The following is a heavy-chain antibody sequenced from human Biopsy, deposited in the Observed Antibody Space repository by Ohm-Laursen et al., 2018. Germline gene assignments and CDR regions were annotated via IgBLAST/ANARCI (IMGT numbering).Heavy chain of an antibody. D-gene: IGHD4-11*01. V-gene: IGHV4-59*02. J-gene: IGHJ6*02. CDR1: GDSVTKYY. CDR3: ARDSGILNYGNFKYYHYYGMDV. CDR2: IYYSVMT. Sequence: GTLSLTCAVSGDSVTKYYWSWIRQPPGKGLEWIGHIYYSVMTNYNPSPQSRVSLSVDTSRNQVSLTLGSVTAADTAVYYCARDSGILNYGNFKYYHYYGMDVWGQGTKVTVSS.